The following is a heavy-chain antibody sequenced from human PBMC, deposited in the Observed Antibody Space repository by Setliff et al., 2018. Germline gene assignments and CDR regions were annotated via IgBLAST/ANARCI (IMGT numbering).Heavy chain of an antibody. CDR1: GYTFTNYG. CDR2: ISAYNGNT. D-gene: IGHD2-15*01. CDR3: ARVPLPLDIVVVVAATPLEYYYYMDV. J-gene: IGHJ6*03. Sequence: GASVKVSCKASGYTFTNYGISWVRQAPGQGLEWMGWISAYNGNTNYAQKLQGRVTMTTDTSTSTAYMELRSLRSDDTAVYYCARVPLPLDIVVVVAATPLEYYYYMDVWGKGTTVTVSS. V-gene: IGHV1-18*01.